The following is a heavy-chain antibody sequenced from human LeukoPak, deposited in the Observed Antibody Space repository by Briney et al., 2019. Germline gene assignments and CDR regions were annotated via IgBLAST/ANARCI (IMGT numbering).Heavy chain of an antibody. CDR1: GFTFSSYA. V-gene: IGHV3-64*01. D-gene: IGHD5-18*01. J-gene: IGHJ4*02. Sequence: PGGSLRLSCAASGFTFSSYAMHWVRQAPGKGLEYVSAISSNGGSTYYANSVKGRFTISRDNSKNTLYLQMGSLRAEDMAVYYCARDLGYSYVYSGLDYWGQGTLVTVSS. CDR2: ISSNGGST. CDR3: ARDLGYSYVYSGLDY.